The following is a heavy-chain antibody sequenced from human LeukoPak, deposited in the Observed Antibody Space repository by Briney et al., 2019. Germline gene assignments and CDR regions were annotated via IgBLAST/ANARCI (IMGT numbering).Heavy chain of an antibody. V-gene: IGHV4-30-4*01. J-gene: IGHJ4*02. CDR1: GGSISSGDYY. D-gene: IGHD6-6*01. CDR2: IYYSGST. Sequence: SQTLSLTCTVSGGSISSGDYYWSWIRQPPGKGLEWIGYIYYSGSTYYNPSLKSRVTISVDTSKNQFSLKLSSVTAADTAVYYCARGGSSSVWVDYWGQGTLVTVSS. CDR3: ARGGSSSVWVDY.